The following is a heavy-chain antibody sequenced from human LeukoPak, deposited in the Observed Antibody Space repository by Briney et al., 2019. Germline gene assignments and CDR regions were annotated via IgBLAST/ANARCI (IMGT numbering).Heavy chain of an antibody. J-gene: IGHJ5*02. Sequence: GGSLRLPCAASGFTFSSYEMNWVRQAPGKGLEWVSYISSSGSTIYYADSVKGRFTISRDNAKNSLYLQMSSLRAEDTAVYYCIAAAGTNWFDPWGQGTLVTVSS. CDR3: IAAAGTNWFDP. V-gene: IGHV3-48*03. CDR2: ISSSGSTI. D-gene: IGHD6-13*01. CDR1: GFTFSSYE.